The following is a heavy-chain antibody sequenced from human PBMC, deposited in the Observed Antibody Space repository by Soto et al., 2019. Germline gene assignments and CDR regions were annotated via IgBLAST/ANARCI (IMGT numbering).Heavy chain of an antibody. V-gene: IGHV3-48*01. J-gene: IGHJ1*01. D-gene: IGHD5-12*01. CDR3: AREWIS. CDR2: ISSDSSNI. Sequence: VQLVESGGDLVQPGGSLRLSCAASGFSFSTYGMNWVRQAPGKGLDWLSHISSDSSNIHYADSVRGRFTISRDNARNLLYLQMNNLRPEDTAVYYCAREWISWGQGTLVTVSS. CDR1: GFSFSTYG.